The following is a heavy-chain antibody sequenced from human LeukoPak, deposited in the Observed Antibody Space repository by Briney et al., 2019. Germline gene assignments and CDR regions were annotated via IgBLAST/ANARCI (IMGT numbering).Heavy chain of an antibody. Sequence: GGSLRLSCAASGFTFSSYSMNWVRQAPGKGLEWVSSISSSSSYIYYADSVKGRFTISRDNAKNSLYLQMNSLRAEDTAVYYCARGKYQLLSRGRDFDYWGQGTLVTVSS. J-gene: IGHJ4*02. CDR3: ARGKYQLLSRGRDFDY. D-gene: IGHD2-2*01. V-gene: IGHV3-21*01. CDR2: ISSSSSYI. CDR1: GFTFSSYS.